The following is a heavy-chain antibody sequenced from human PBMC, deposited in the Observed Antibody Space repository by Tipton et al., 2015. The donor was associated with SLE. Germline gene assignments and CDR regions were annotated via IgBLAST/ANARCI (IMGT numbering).Heavy chain of an antibody. CDR2: IYYSGST. D-gene: IGHD2-2*02. CDR3: ARARYCSSTGCYRFDP. V-gene: IGHV4-61*08. J-gene: IGHJ5*02. Sequence: TLSLTCTVSGGSVTTSGYFWSWVRQHRGKGLEWIGYIYYSGSTNYNPSLKSRVTISVDTSKNQFSLKLSSVTAADTAVYYCARARYCSSTGCYRFDPWGQGTLVTVSS. CDR1: GGSVTTSGYF.